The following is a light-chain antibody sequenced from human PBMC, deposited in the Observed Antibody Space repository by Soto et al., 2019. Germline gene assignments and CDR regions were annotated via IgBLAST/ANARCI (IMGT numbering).Light chain of an antibody. Sequence: DIQMTQSPSSVSASVGDRVTITCRASQSISSWLAWYQQKPGKAPKLLIYDASNLETGVPSRFSGSGSETDFTFTISSLQPEDIATYYCQQYDNLVVTFGGGTKVDI. V-gene: IGKV1-33*01. CDR3: QQYDNLVVT. CDR1: QSISSW. J-gene: IGKJ4*01. CDR2: DAS.